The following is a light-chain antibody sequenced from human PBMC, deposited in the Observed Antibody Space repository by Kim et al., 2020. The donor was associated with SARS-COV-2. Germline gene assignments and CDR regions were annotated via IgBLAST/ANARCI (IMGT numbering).Light chain of an antibody. CDR1: LSVSTN. Sequence: ERVLTQSPATLSVSPGEGVTLSCRASLSVSTNLAWYQQRPGQAPRLLIYGASTRATGIPARFSGSGSGTDFTLTITSLQSEDVALYHCQQYDNWPLTFGGGTKVDIK. V-gene: IGKV3-15*01. CDR2: GAS. J-gene: IGKJ4*01. CDR3: QQYDNWPLT.